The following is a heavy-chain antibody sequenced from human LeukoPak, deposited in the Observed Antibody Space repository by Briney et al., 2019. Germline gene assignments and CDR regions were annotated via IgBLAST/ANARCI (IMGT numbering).Heavy chain of an antibody. CDR1: GFTFSSYS. CDR3: ARGRIATAGPARLLECDY. Sequence: QSGGSLRLSCAASGFTFSSYSMNWVRQAPGKGLEWVSFITSSSGVIYYADSVKGRFAISRDNAKNSLYLQMNSLRAEDTAVYYCARGRIATAGPARLLECDYWGQGTLVTVSS. D-gene: IGHD6-13*01. J-gene: IGHJ4*02. CDR2: ITSSSGVI. V-gene: IGHV3-48*01.